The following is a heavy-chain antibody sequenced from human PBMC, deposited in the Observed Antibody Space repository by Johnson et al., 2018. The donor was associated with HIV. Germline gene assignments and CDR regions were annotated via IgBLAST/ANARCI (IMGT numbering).Heavy chain of an antibody. D-gene: IGHD6-13*01. CDR3: AKDILAAAGSDAFDI. Sequence: EVQLVESGGGLVQPGGSLRLSCAASGFTVSSNYMSWVRQAPGKGLEWVSVIYSGGSTYYADSVKGRFTISRDNSKNSLYLQMNSLRAEDTALYYCAKDILAAAGSDAFDIWGQGTMVTVSS. J-gene: IGHJ3*02. V-gene: IGHV3-66*02. CDR1: GFTVSSNY. CDR2: IYSGGST.